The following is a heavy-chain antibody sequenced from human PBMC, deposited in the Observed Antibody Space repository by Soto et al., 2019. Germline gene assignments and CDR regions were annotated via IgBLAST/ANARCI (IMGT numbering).Heavy chain of an antibody. Sequence: ASVKVSCKASGYTFTGYYMHWVGQAPGQGREWMGWINPNSGGTNYAQKFQGWVTMTRDTSISTAYMELSRLRSDDTAVYYCARETTTAPYYYYGMDVWGQGTTVTVSS. J-gene: IGHJ6*02. CDR1: GYTFTGYY. D-gene: IGHD4-4*01. V-gene: IGHV1-2*04. CDR2: INPNSGGT. CDR3: ARETTTAPYYYYGMDV.